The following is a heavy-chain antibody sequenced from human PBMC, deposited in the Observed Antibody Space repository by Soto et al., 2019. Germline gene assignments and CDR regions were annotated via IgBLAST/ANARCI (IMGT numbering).Heavy chain of an antibody. CDR2: IRGSSGTT. CDR3: TTEGGGSDSNN. V-gene: IGHV3-48*02. D-gene: IGHD1-26*01. CDR1: GFSVSGYS. J-gene: IGHJ4*02. Sequence: EVQLMESGGGLVRPGGSLRLSCAASGFSVSGYSMNWVRQAPGKGLEWISYIRGSSGTTIYAASVRGRFTISRDNANNSLYLKMDSLRDDDTAVYYCTTEGGGSDSNNWGQGTLVIVSS.